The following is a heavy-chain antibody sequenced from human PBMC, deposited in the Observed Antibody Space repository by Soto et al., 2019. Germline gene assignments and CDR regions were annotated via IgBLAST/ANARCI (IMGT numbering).Heavy chain of an antibody. Sequence: ASVKVSCKASGYTFTSYGISWVRQAPGQGLEWMGWISAYNGNTNYAQKLQGRVTMTTDTSTSTAYMELRSLRSDDTAVYYCARPSPPDDFWSGGKEYDSWGQGTLVTVS. D-gene: IGHD3-3*01. CDR3: ARPSPPDDFWSGGKEYDS. CDR2: ISAYNGNT. CDR1: GYTFTSYG. J-gene: IGHJ4*02. V-gene: IGHV1-18*04.